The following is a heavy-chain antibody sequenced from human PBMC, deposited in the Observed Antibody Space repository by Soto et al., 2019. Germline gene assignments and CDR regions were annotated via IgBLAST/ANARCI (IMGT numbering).Heavy chain of an antibody. CDR1: DGLITRGSYY. V-gene: IGHV4-61*01. J-gene: IGHJ5*02. D-gene: IGHD3-22*01. CDR2: IYYSGST. Sequence: SETKSLTCSVADGLITRGSYYLSWIRPPPGKGLEWIGYIYYSGSTNYNPSLKSRVTISVDTSKKQFSLKLSSVTAADTAVYYCAKTPYSGYFWLDPWGQGTLVTVSS. CDR3: AKTPYSGYFWLDP.